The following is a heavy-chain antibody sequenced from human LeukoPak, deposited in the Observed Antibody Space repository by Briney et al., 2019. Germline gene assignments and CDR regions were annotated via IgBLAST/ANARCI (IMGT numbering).Heavy chain of an antibody. CDR2: INPNSGGT. D-gene: IGHD2-2*01. Sequence: GASVKVSCKASGYTFTGYYMHWVRQAPGQGLEWMGWINPNSGGTNYAQKFQGRVTMTRDTSISIAYMELSRLRSDDTAVYYCARDMEYQLPQQGSYYYYMDVWGKGTTVTVSS. J-gene: IGHJ6*03. CDR1: GYTFTGYY. CDR3: ARDMEYQLPQQGSYYYYMDV. V-gene: IGHV1-2*02.